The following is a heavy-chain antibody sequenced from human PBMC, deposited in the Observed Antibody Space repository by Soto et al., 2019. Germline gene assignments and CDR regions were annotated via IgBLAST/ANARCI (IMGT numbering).Heavy chain of an antibody. V-gene: IGHV1-18*01. CDR1: GYTFTTYA. D-gene: IGHD1-26*01. CDR3: ATGRIVGATSPWVT. J-gene: IGHJ5*02. CDR2: ITAYNGNT. Sequence: QVQLVQSGAEVKKPGASVKVSCKASGYTFTTYAITWVRQAPGQGLEWMGWITAYNGNTNYAQKLQGTVTMTTDTSTSTAYMELRSLRSDDTAMYYCATGRIVGATSPWVTWGQGTLVTVSS.